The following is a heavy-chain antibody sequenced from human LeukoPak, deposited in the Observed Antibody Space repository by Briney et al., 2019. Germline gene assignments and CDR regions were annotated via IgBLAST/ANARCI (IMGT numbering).Heavy chain of an antibody. Sequence: GGSLRLSCAASGFTFSSYGMHWVRQAPGKGLEWVSSISSSSSYIYYADSVKGRFTISRDNAKNSLYLQMNSLRAEDTAVYYCASIWFGTNAFDIWGQGTMVTVSS. J-gene: IGHJ3*02. D-gene: IGHD3-10*01. CDR2: ISSSSSYI. V-gene: IGHV3-21*01. CDR3: ASIWFGTNAFDI. CDR1: GFTFSSYG.